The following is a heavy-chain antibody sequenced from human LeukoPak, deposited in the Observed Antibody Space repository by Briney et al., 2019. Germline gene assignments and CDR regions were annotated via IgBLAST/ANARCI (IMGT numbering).Heavy chain of an antibody. Sequence: SETLSLTCAVYGGSFSGYYWSWIRQPPGKGLEWIGEINHSGSTNYNPSLKSRVTISVDTSKNQFSLKLSSVTAADTAVCYCARDNWNYIYYGVDVWGQGTTVTVSS. D-gene: IGHD1-7*01. CDR2: INHSGST. CDR1: GGSFSGYY. J-gene: IGHJ6*02. CDR3: ARDNWNYIYYGVDV. V-gene: IGHV4-34*01.